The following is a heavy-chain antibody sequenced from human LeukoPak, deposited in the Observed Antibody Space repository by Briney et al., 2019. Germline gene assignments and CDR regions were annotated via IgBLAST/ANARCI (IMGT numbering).Heavy chain of an antibody. D-gene: IGHD5-24*01. V-gene: IGHV3-11*01. CDR2: IDSGGRDT. CDR3: ASPHTLNGNKRGFDS. Sequence: GGSLRLSCEPSGFTFSDYYMGWIRQAPGKGLEWVSYIDSGGRDTYYGDSVKGRFTISRDNGKNFLYLQMNSLRVDDTAVYYCASPHTLNGNKRGFDSWGKGTLVPVSS. CDR1: GFTFSDYY. J-gene: IGHJ5*01.